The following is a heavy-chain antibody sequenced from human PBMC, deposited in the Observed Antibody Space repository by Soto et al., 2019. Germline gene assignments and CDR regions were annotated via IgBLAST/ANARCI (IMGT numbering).Heavy chain of an antibody. CDR3: ARGTPRITGTTRWFDP. D-gene: IGHD1-7*01. J-gene: IGHJ5*02. Sequence: SETLSLTCAVSGGSISSSNWWSWVRQPPGKGLEWIGEIYHSGSTNYNPSLKSRVTISVDTSKNQFSLKLSSVTAADTAVYYCARGTPRITGTTRWFDPWGQGTLVTVSS. CDR2: IYHSGST. CDR1: GGSISSSNW. V-gene: IGHV4-4*02.